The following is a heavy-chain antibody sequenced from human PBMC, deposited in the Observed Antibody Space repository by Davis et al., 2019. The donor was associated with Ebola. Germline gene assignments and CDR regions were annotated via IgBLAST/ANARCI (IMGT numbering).Heavy chain of an antibody. CDR3: ARDGCSDSRCYTRTGNWLDP. V-gene: IGHV1-18*01. J-gene: IGHJ5*02. Sequence: AASVKVSCKTSGYMFTAYGITWVRQAPGQGLEWLGWISGYNGRTNLAQNVQGRVTLTTDTSTSTAYMALTSLRFDDTAVYDCARDGCSDSRCYTRTGNWLDPWGQGTQVTVSS. CDR1: GYMFTAYG. D-gene: IGHD2-2*02. CDR2: ISGYNGRT.